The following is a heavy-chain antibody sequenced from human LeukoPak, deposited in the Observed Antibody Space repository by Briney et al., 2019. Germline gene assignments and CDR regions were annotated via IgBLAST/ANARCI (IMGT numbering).Heavy chain of an antibody. J-gene: IGHJ4*02. V-gene: IGHV4-59*01. CDR1: GGSISSYY. Sequence: SETLSLTCTVSGGSISSYYWSWIRQPPGKGLEWIGYIYYSGSTNYNPSLKSRVTISVDTSKNQFSLKLSSVTAADTAVYYCARAPYYYGSGTSRFGYWGQGTLVTVSS. D-gene: IGHD3-10*01. CDR3: ARAPYYYGSGTSRFGY. CDR2: IYYSGST.